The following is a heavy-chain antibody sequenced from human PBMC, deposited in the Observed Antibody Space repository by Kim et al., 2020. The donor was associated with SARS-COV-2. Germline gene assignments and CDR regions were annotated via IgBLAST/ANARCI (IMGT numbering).Heavy chain of an antibody. CDR1: GFTFDDYA. V-gene: IGHV3-43*02. D-gene: IGHD3-10*01. CDR3: AKDSPMVRGVQGLFDP. CDR2: ISGDGGST. Sequence: GGSLRLSCAASGFTFDDYAMHWVRQAPGKGLEWVSLISGDGGSTYYADSVKGRFTISRDNSKNSLYLQMNSLRTEDTALYYCAKDSPMVRGVQGLFDPWGQGTLVTVSS. J-gene: IGHJ5*02.